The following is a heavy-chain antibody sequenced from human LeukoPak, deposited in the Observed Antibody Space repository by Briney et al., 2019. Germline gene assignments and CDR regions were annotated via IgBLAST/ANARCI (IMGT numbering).Heavy chain of an antibody. V-gene: IGHV5-51*01. Sequence: GESLKISCKVSAYSFTSNYIIWVRQLPAKSLVELVSSYPGDCGPTSCSSFQGQVTISVDKSINTASLQLSSLQASDAAMYYCGMSGDRVPLQDDVFDVWGQGTMVTVST. CDR1: AYSFTSNY. D-gene: IGHD1-26*01. CDR2: SYPGDCGP. J-gene: IGHJ3*01. CDR3: GMSGDRVPLQDDVFDV.